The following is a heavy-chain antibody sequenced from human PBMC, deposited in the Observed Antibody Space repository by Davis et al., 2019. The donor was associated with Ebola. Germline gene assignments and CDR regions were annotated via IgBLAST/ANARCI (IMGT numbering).Heavy chain of an antibody. CDR3: ARTVAATRAGYNWFDP. Sequence: SETLSLTCTVSGTSIRPYYWSWIRQPPGKGLEWIGYIYDSGNTKYSGNIQYNHSLKSRVTISVDTSKNQFSLKLSSVTAADTAVYYCARTVAATRAGYNWFDPWGQGTLVTVSS. V-gene: IGHV4-59*01. D-gene: IGHD2-15*01. J-gene: IGHJ5*02. CDR1: GTSIRPYY. CDR2: IYDSGNT.